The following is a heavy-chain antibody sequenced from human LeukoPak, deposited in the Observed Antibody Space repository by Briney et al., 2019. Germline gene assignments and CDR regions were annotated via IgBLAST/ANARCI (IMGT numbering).Heavy chain of an antibody. Sequence: PSETLSLTCTVSGGSISSGGYYWSWIRQHPGKGLEWIGYIYYSGSTYYNPSLKSRVTISVDTSKNQFSLKLSSVTAADTAVYYCARGDTAMGTLDYWGQGTLVTVSS. CDR1: GGSISSGGYY. CDR3: ARGDTAMGTLDY. V-gene: IGHV4-31*03. J-gene: IGHJ4*02. D-gene: IGHD5-18*01. CDR2: IYYSGST.